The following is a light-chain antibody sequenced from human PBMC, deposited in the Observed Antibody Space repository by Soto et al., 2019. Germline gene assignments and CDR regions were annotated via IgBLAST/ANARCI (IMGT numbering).Light chain of an antibody. V-gene: IGKV3-20*01. J-gene: IGKJ1*01. CDR1: QSVSSSY. CDR3: QQYGSSPPWT. CDR2: GAS. Sequence: DIVLTQSPGTLSLSPGDRATLSCRASQSVSSSYLAWYQQQPGQAPRLLIYGASSRATGIPDRFSGSGSGTDFALTISRLEPEDFAVYYCQQYGSSPPWTFGQGPKVEIK.